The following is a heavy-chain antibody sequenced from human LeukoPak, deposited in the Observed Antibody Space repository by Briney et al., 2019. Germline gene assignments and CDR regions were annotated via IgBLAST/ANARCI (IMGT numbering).Heavy chain of an antibody. D-gene: IGHD3-10*01. CDR1: GGTFSSYA. CDR2: IIPIFGTA. J-gene: IGHJ4*02. V-gene: IGHV1-69*05. CDR3: ARKELLDY. Sequence: SVKVSCKASGGTFSSYAISWVRQAPGQGLEWMGGIIPIFGTANYAQKFQGRVTMTRNTSISTAYMELSSLRSEDTAVYYCARKELLDYWGQGTLVTVSS.